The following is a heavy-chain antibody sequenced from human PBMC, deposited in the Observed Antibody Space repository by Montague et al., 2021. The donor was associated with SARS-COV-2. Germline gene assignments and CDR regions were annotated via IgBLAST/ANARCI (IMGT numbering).Heavy chain of an antibody. CDR2: INHSGSI. D-gene: IGHD3-22*01. J-gene: IGHJ3*02. CDR3: ARVPDYYDSSGYYFDAFDI. CDR1: GGSFSGYY. Sequence: SETLSLTCAVYGGSFSGYYWSWIRQPPRKGLEWIGEINHSGSINYNPSLKSRVTISVDTSKNQFSLKLSSVTAADTAVYYCARVPDYYDSSGYYFDAFDIWGQGTMVTVSS. V-gene: IGHV4-34*01.